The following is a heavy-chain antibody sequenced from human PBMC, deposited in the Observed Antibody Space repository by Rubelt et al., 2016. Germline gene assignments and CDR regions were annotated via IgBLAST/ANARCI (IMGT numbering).Heavy chain of an antibody. V-gene: IGHV3-30*04. J-gene: IGHJ4*02. CDR1: GFTFSYYL. D-gene: IGHD6-19*01. Sequence: QVQLVESGGGVVQPGNPLRLSCAASGFTFSYYLMHWVRQAPGKGLEWVTVISYDGNNQYYADSVKGRFTSARDNSKDTLDLQMNSLRAADAAMYYCLAGTSFWGQGTLVTVSS. CDR3: LAGTSF. CDR2: ISYDGNNQ.